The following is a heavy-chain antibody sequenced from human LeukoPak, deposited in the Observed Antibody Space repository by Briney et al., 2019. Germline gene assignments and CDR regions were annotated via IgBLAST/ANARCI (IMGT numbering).Heavy chain of an antibody. CDR2: ISGSGGST. CDR3: AKTWRPGLDFDWLLYFDY. V-gene: IGHV3-23*01. D-gene: IGHD3-9*01. CDR1: GFTFSSYA. Sequence: GGSLRLSCAASGFTFSSYAMSWVRQAPGKGLEWVSAISGSGGSTYYADSVKGRFTISRDNSKNTLYPQMNSLRAEDTAVYYCAKTWRPGLDFDWLLYFDYWGQGTLVTVSS. J-gene: IGHJ4*02.